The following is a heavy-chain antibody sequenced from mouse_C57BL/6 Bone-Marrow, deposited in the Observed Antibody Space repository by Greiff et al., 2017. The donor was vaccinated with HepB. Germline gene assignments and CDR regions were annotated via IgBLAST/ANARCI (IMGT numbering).Heavy chain of an antibody. J-gene: IGHJ3*01. CDR3: AGGLRRRGFAY. CDR1: GFSFTSYG. V-gene: IGHV2-2*01. CDR2: IWSGGST. Sequence: VQLQQSGPGLVQPSQSLSITCTVSGFSFTSYGVHWVRQSPGKGLEWLGVIWSGGSTDYNAAFISRLSISKDNSKSQVFFKMNRLQADDTAIYCCAGGLRRRGFAYWGQGTLVTVSA. D-gene: IGHD2-4*01.